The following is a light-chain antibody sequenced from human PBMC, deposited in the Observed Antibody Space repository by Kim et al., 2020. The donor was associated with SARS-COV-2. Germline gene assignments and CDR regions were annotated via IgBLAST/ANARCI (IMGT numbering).Light chain of an antibody. J-gene: IGKJ4*01. Sequence: EIVLTQSPATLSLSPGERATLSCRASQGVSTYLAWFQQKPVQAPRLLIYDASSRATGIPARFSGSGSGTDFTLTISSLEPEDFALYYCQQHGNWPLTFGGGTKVDIK. CDR2: DAS. CDR3: QQHGNWPLT. CDR1: QGVSTY. V-gene: IGKV3-11*01.